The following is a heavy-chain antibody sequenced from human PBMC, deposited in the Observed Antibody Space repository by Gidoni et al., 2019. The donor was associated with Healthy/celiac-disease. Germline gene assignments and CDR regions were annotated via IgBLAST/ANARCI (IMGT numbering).Heavy chain of an antibody. V-gene: IGHV3-7*04. D-gene: IGHD3-10*01. CDR2: IKQDGSEK. CDR1: GFTFSSYW. CDR3: ARDYYGSGTTLRY. J-gene: IGHJ4*02. Sequence: EVQLVESGGGLVQPGGSLRLSCSAPGFTFSSYWMSWVRQAQGKGLEWVANIKQDGSEKYYVDSVKGRFTISRDNAKNSLYLQMNSLRAEDTAVYYCARDYYGSGTTLRYWGQGTLVTVSS.